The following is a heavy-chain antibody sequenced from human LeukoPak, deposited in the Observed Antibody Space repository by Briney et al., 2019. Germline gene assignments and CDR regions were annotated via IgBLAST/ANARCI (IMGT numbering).Heavy chain of an antibody. CDR1: GFTFSSYS. CDR3: ARAFRDDYLRIHLWLADAFDI. J-gene: IGHJ3*02. D-gene: IGHD5-18*01. V-gene: IGHV3-21*01. Sequence: GGSLRLSCAASGFTFSSYSMNWVRQAPGKGLEWVSSISSSSGYIYYADSVKGRFTISRDNAKNSLYLQMNSLRAEDTAVYYCARAFRDDYLRIHLWLADAFDIWGQGTMVTVSS. CDR2: ISSSSGYI.